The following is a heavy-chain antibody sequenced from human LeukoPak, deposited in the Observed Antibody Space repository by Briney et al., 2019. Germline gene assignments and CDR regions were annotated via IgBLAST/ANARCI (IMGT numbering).Heavy chain of an antibody. CDR3: VRDVWGDRDGFFEY. CDR2: INNDGRSA. CDR1: GFTFSSYW. Sequence: PGGSLRLSCAASGFTFSSYWMHWVRQAPGKGLVWVSRINNDGRSAGYGDSVTGRFTMSRDNAKNTVYLQMNSLRAEDTAVYYCVRDVWGDRDGFFEYWGQGTLVTVSS. D-gene: IGHD2-21*01. J-gene: IGHJ4*02. V-gene: IGHV3-74*01.